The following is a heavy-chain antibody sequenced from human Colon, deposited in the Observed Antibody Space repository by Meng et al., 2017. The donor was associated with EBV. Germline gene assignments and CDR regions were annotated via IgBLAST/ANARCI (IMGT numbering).Heavy chain of an antibody. D-gene: IGHD2-8*02. V-gene: IGHV4-4*02. CDR2: IYHNGQT. J-gene: IGHJ5*02. CDR1: GTSISTYNW. Sequence: QVLLQGSGAGLVKPSGTLSLTCAFSGTSISTYNWWSWIRQSPGEGLEWIGAIYHNGQTNYNPSLKSRVSMSVDESKNEFSLNLKSVTAADTAVYYCARDGGVTHIPWGQGVLVTVSS. CDR3: ARDGGVTHIP.